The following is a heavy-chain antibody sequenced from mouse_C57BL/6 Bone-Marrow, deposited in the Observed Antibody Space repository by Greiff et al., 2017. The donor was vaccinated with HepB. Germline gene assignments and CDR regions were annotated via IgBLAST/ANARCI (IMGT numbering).Heavy chain of an antibody. J-gene: IGHJ3*01. D-gene: IGHD1-1*01. CDR3: ARLLRSSWFAY. Sequence: VQLQESGAELARPGASVKLSCKASGYTFTSYGISWVKQRTGQGLEWIGEIYPRSGNTYYNEKFKGKATLTADKSSSTAYMELRSLTSEDSAVYFCARLLRSSWFAYWGQGTLVTVSA. CDR2: IYPRSGNT. CDR1: GYTFTSYG. V-gene: IGHV1-81*01.